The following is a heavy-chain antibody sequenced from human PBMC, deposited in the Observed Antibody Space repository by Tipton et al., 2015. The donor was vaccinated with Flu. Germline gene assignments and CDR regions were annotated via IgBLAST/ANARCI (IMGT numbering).Heavy chain of an antibody. D-gene: IGHD2-2*01. CDR3: ARGDCSSTSCLDY. V-gene: IGHV4-4*07. Sequence: TLSLTCTASGDSMSSFYWSWIRQPAGKGLEFIGRIYTSGTSNYNPSLKSRVTISADTSNNQFSLKLSSVTAADTAVYYCARGDCSSTSCLDYWGQGTLVTVSS. CDR2: IYTSGTS. CDR1: GDSMSSFY. J-gene: IGHJ4*02.